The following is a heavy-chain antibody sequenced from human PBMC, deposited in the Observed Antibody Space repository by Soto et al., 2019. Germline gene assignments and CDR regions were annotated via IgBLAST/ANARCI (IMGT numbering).Heavy chain of an antibody. J-gene: IGHJ4*02. CDR2: INHSGHT. Sequence: SGTLSLTCAVYGGSFSGYYWTWIRQPPGKGLEWIGEINHSGHTNYNPSLKSRVTVTVDTSKNRYSLKLNSVTATNTAVYDCARGNAMMGVVGGGAPDRHYLDSWGQGALVTVSS. CDR3: ARGNAMMGVVGGGAPDRHYLDS. D-gene: IGHD2-2*01. CDR1: GGSFSGYY. V-gene: IGHV4-34*01.